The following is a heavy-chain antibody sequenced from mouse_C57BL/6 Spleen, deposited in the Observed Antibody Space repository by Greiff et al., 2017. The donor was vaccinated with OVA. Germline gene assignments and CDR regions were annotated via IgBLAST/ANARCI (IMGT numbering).Heavy chain of an antibody. Sequence: QVQLQQSGAELVRPGASVTLSCKASGYTFTDYEMHWVKQTPVHGLEWIGAIDPETGGTAYNQKFKGKAILTADKSSSTAYMELRSLTSEDSAVYYCTRRLSYYGSSYYAMDYWGQGTSVTVSS. CDR3: TRRLSYYGSSYYAMDY. D-gene: IGHD1-1*01. CDR2: IDPETGGT. CDR1: GYTFTDYE. J-gene: IGHJ4*01. V-gene: IGHV1-15*01.